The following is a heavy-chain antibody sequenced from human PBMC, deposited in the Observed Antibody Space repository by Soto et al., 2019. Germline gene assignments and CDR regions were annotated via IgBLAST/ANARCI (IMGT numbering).Heavy chain of an antibody. CDR2: IGGSSAYI. Sequence: PGGSLRLSCAASGFTFSSYSMNWVRQAPGMGLEWVSSIGGSSAYIYYADSVEGRFTISRDNAKNSLYLQMNSLRAEDTAVYYCARDQAEVVASTPWFDPCGQGTLVTDSS. D-gene: IGHD2-15*01. CDR3: ARDQAEVVASTPWFDP. V-gene: IGHV3-21*01. J-gene: IGHJ5*02. CDR1: GFTFSSYS.